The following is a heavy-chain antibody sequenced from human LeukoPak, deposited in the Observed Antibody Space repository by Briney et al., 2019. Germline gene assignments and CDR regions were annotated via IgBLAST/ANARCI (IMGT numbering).Heavy chain of an antibody. J-gene: IGHJ4*02. Sequence: PGGSLRLSCAASGFSFSSYWMHWVRQAPGKGLVWVSRIKTDGSSATYADSVKGRFTISRDNAKNTLYLQMSSLRAEDTAVYYCAKAPSGGLDHFDYWGQGTLVTVSS. D-gene: IGHD6-25*01. CDR1: GFSFSSYW. CDR2: IKTDGSSA. CDR3: AKAPSGGLDHFDY. V-gene: IGHV3-74*01.